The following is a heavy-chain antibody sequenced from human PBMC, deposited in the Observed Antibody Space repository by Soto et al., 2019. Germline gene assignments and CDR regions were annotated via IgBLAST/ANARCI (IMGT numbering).Heavy chain of an antibody. Sequence: SETLSLTCAVYGESFSGYYWSWIRQPPGKGLEWIGQINHSTSTKNNPSLKSRVTISVDTSKNQFTLKLSSVTAADTAVYYCAREEKYQLLLGNPMVLVGASSGSYYRGVNWFDPWGQGTLVTVSS. CDR1: GESFSGYY. CDR2: INHSTST. CDR3: AREEKYQLLLGNPMVLVGASSGSYYRGVNWFDP. J-gene: IGHJ5*02. V-gene: IGHV4-34*01. D-gene: IGHD3-10*01.